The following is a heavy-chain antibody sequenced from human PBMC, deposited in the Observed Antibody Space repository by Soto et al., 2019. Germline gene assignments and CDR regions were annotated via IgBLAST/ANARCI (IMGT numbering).Heavy chain of an antibody. D-gene: IGHD3-10*01. J-gene: IGHJ4*02. CDR3: AVRRIGSYFDS. CDR2: ISATGDNT. CDR1: GYTFSTYA. Sequence: EVQLLESGGGLVQPGGSLRLSCAASGYTFSTYAMSWVRQAPGKGLEWVSGISATGDNTYYADSVKGRFTISRDNSKNTLELQMNSLRDEDTAVYYGAVRRIGSYFDSWGQGTLVTVSS. V-gene: IGHV3-23*01.